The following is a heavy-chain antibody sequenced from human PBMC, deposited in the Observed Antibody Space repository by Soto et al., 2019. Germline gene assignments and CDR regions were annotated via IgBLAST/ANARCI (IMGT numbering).Heavy chain of an antibody. Sequence: QVHLVQSGAVVENPGASVKVSCKASGYTFTNFGINWVRQAPGQGLEWMGWITPYNGNANYPQKHKVRLTITTDTSTTSAYLDLTSPRSDDTYVYFCARARLFSGAHHDYWGQGTRVTVSS. CDR3: ARARLFSGAHHDY. V-gene: IGHV1-18*04. J-gene: IGHJ4*02. D-gene: IGHD1-26*01. CDR2: ITPYNGNA. CDR1: GYTFTNFG.